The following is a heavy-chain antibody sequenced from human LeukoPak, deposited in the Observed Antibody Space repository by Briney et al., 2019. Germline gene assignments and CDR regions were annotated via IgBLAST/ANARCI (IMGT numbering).Heavy chain of an antibody. CDR3: ARAPDGIRFMNWFDP. Sequence: GGSLRLSXAASGFTFSSYSMNWVRQAPGKGLEWGSYISSSSSTIYYADSVKGRFTISRDNAKDSLYLQMNSLRAEDTAVYYCARAPDGIRFMNWFDPWGQGTLVTVSS. D-gene: IGHD3-3*01. CDR2: ISSSSSTI. CDR1: GFTFSSYS. V-gene: IGHV3-48*01. J-gene: IGHJ5*02.